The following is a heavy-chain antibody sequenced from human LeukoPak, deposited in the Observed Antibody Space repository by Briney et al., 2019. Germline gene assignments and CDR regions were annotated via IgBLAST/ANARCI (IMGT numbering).Heavy chain of an antibody. J-gene: IGHJ6*02. Sequence: ASVKVSCKASGGTFSSYAISWVRQAPGQGLEWMGWISAYNGNTNYAQKLQGRVTMTTDTSTSTAYMELRSLRSDDTAVYYCARGPRYHYGMDVWGQGTTVTVSS. V-gene: IGHV1-18*01. CDR3: ARGPRYHYGMDV. CDR1: GGTFSSYA. CDR2: ISAYNGNT.